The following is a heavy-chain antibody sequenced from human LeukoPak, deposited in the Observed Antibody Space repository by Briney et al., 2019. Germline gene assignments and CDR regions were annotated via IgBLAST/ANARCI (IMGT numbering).Heavy chain of an antibody. Sequence: PSETLSLTCAVYGGSFSGYYWSWIRQPPGKGLEWIGEINHSGSTNYNPSLKSRVTISVDTSKNQFSLKLSSVTAADTAVYYCARGRRIRYSDWLLRSDHDAFDIWGQGTMVTVSS. CDR2: INHSGST. CDR3: ARGRRIRYSDWLLRSDHDAFDI. CDR1: GGSFSGYY. V-gene: IGHV4-34*01. D-gene: IGHD3-9*01. J-gene: IGHJ3*02.